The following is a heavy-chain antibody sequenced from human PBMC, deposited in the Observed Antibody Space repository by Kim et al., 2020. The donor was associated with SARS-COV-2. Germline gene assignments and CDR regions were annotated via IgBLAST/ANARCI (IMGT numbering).Heavy chain of an antibody. Sequence: GGSLRLSCSASAFTFSDYAMHWVRQAPGKGLEWVAVISYDGTFIYYADSVKGRFTISRDNSKNTLYLQMNGLRAEDTALYYCARRDRVGGDQLYGMDVWG. J-gene: IGHJ6*01. CDR1: AFTFSDYA. CDR2: ISYDGTFI. V-gene: IGHV3-30*04. D-gene: IGHD2-2*01. CDR3: ARRDRVGGDQLYGMDV.